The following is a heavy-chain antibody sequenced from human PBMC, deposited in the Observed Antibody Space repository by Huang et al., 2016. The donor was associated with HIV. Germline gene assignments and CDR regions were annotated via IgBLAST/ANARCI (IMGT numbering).Heavy chain of an antibody. Sequence: QVQLVQSGAEVKKPGASVMVSCKVSGYTLTELSIHWVRQAPGKGLEWMGGFAPEQGETIYAQNFQGRVTMTEETSTDTAYMELHSLRPEDTAVYYCAAGYDTYYDIWGQGTMVIASS. V-gene: IGHV1-24*01. D-gene: IGHD2-21*01. CDR1: GYTLTELS. J-gene: IGHJ3*02. CDR3: AAGYDTYYDI. CDR2: FAPEQGET.